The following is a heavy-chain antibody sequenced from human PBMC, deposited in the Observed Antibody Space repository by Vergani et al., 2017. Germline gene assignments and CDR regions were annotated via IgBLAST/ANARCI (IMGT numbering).Heavy chain of an antibody. CDR2: ISAYNGNT. CDR1: GYTFTSYG. D-gene: IGHD3-16*01. J-gene: IGHJ3*02. Sequence: QVQLVQSGAEVKKPGASVKVSCKASGYTFTSYGISWVRQAPGQWLEWMGWISAYNGNTNYAQKLQGRVTMTTDTSTSTAYMELRSLRSDDTAVYYCARKYYDYVWGSYGNDAFDIWGQGTMVTVSS. CDR3: ARKYYDYVWGSYGNDAFDI. V-gene: IGHV1-18*01.